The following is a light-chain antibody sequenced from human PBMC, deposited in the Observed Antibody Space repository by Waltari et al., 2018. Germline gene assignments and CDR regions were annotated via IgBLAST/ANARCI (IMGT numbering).Light chain of an antibody. Sequence: QSALTQPASVSGSPGQSITIYCTGTSSDVGAYNHVSWYQQHPGKAPKLMIFDVTERPSGVSYRFSGSTSGNTASLTISGLQAEDEADDYCSSYTGFSTCVFGSGTHLIVL. V-gene: IGLV2-14*03. CDR1: SSDVGAYNH. CDR2: DVT. J-gene: IGLJ1*01. CDR3: SSYTGFSTCV.